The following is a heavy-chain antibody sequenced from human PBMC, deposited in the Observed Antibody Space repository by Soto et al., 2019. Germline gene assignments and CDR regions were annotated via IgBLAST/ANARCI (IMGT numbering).Heavy chain of an antibody. CDR3: ARRGADSGYGMDV. V-gene: IGHV2-70*17. CDR1: GFSLSTTGMC. CDR2: IDWDGDK. Sequence: SGPTLVNPTETLTLTCTFSGFSLSTTGMCVNWIRQPPGKALEWLGRIDWDGDKFYSSSLRTRLTISKDTSKNLVVLIMTNMDPLDTATYSCARRGADSGYGMDVWRQGTTVTVSS. D-gene: IGHD2-21*01. J-gene: IGHJ6*02.